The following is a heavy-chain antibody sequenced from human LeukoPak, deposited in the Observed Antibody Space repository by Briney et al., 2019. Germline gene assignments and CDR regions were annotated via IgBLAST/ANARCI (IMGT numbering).Heavy chain of an antibody. J-gene: IGHJ4*02. CDR2: ISGSGGNT. CDR3: AKPGDGCSGGSCYYFDY. Sequence: GGSLRLSCAASGFTFSSYAMSWARQAAGRGLEWISGISGSGGNTYYADSVKGRFTISTDISKTTLYLQMNSLRGEDTAVYYCAKPGDGCSGGSCYYFDYWGQGTLVTVSS. V-gene: IGHV3-23*01. CDR1: GFTFSSYA. D-gene: IGHD2-15*01.